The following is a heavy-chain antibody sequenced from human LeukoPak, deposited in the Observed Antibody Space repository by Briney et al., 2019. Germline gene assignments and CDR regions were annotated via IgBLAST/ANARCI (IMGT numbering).Heavy chain of an antibody. CDR2: ISSSSSYI. CDR3: ARDSEPDFWSGYYCLDY. CDR1: GFTFSSYS. D-gene: IGHD3-3*01. J-gene: IGHJ4*02. Sequence: GGSLRLSCAASGFTFSSYSMNWVRQAPGKGLEWVSSISSSSSYIYYADSVKGRFTISRDNAKNSLYLQMNSLRAEDTAVYYCARDSEPDFWSGYYCLDYWGQGTLVTVSS. V-gene: IGHV3-21*01.